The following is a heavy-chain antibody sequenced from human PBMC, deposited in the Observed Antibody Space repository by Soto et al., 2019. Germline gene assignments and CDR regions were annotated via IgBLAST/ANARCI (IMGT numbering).Heavy chain of an antibody. CDR1: GYIFTTYG. CDR2: ISAHNGNT. V-gene: IGHV1-18*01. Sequence: QVHLVQSGAEVKKPGASVKVSCKGSGYIFTTYGITWVRQAPGKGLEWMGWISAHNGNTNYAQKLQGRVTVTRDTSTSTAYMELRNLRSADTAVYYCARGRYGDYWGQGALVTVSS. J-gene: IGHJ4*02. D-gene: IGHD1-1*01. CDR3: ARGRYGDY.